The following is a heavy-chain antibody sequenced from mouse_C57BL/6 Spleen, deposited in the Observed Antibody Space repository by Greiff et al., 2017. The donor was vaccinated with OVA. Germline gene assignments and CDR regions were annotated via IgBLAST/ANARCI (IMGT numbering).Heavy chain of an antibody. D-gene: IGHD1-1*01. CDR1: GYAFSSSW. V-gene: IGHV1-82*01. J-gene: IGHJ4*01. CDR3: ARRGDGSSWGYAMDY. CDR2: IYPGDGDT. Sequence: VQLQQSGPELVKPGASVKISCKASGYAFSSSWMNWVKQRPGKGLEWIGRIYPGDGDTNYNGKFKGKATLTADKSSSTAYMQLSSLTSEDSAVYCCARRGDGSSWGYAMDYWGQGTSVTVSS.